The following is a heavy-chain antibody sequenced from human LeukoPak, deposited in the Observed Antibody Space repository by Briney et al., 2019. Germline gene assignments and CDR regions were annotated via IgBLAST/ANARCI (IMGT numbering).Heavy chain of an antibody. V-gene: IGHV1-2*02. CDR3: ARGSRTIVTYYYYGMDV. CDR1: GYTFTGYY. J-gene: IGHJ6*02. Sequence: ASVKVSCKASGYTFTGYYMHWVRQAPGQGLEWMGWINPNSGGTNYAQKFQGRVTMTRDTSISTAYMELSRLRSDDTAVYYCARGSRTIVTYYYYGMDVWGQGTTVTVSS. CDR2: INPNSGGT. D-gene: IGHD4-4*01.